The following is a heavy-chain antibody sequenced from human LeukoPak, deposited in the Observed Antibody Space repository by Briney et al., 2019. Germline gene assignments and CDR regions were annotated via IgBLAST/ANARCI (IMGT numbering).Heavy chain of an antibody. V-gene: IGHV4-59*05. CDR3: ASYTFGGVIGHFDY. CDR1: GGSISSYY. CDR2: IYYSGST. D-gene: IGHD3-16*02. Sequence: SSETLSLTCTVSGGSISSYYWSWIRQPPGKGLEWIGSIYYSGSTYYNPSLKSRVTISVDTSKNQFSLKLSSVTAADTAVYYCASYTFGGVIGHFDYWGQGTLVTVSS. J-gene: IGHJ4*02.